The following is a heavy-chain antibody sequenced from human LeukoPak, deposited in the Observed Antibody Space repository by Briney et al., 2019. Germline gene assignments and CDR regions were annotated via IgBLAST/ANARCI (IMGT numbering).Heavy chain of an antibody. CDR2: IYYSGST. Sequence: KTSETLSLTCTVSGGSISSSSYYWGWIRQPPGKGLEWVGSIYYSGSTYYNPSLKSRVTISVDTSKNQFSLKLSSVTAADTAVYYCARLGEGLDANFDYWGQGTLVTVSS. CDR1: GGSISSSSYY. V-gene: IGHV4-39*01. D-gene: IGHD3-3*01. J-gene: IGHJ4*02. CDR3: ARLGEGLDANFDY.